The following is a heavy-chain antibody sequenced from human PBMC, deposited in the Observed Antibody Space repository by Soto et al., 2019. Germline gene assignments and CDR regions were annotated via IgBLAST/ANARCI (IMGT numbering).Heavy chain of an antibody. D-gene: IGHD3-10*01. V-gene: IGHV4-34*01. J-gene: IGHJ6*03. Sequence: SETLSLTCAVYGGSFSGYYWSWIRQPPGKGLEWIGEINHSGSTNYNPSLKSRVTISVDTSKNQFSLKLSSVTAADTAVYYCARGPHYYGSSRDYYYYMDVWGKGTTVTVSS. CDR1: GGSFSGYY. CDR2: INHSGST. CDR3: ARGPHYYGSSRDYYYYMDV.